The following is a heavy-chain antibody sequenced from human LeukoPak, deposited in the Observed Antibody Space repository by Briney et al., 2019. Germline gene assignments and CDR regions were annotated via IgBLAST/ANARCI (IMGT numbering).Heavy chain of an antibody. CDR1: GGTFSSYA. CDR2: IIPIFGTA. Sequence: SVKVSCKASGGTFSSYAISWVRQAPGQGLEWMGGIIPIFGTANYAQKLQGRVTITTDESTSTAYMELSSLRSEDTAVYYCARSPLGIAAAGTALRLNWFDPWGQGTLVTVSS. D-gene: IGHD6-13*01. V-gene: IGHV1-69*05. CDR3: ARSPLGIAAAGTALRLNWFDP. J-gene: IGHJ5*02.